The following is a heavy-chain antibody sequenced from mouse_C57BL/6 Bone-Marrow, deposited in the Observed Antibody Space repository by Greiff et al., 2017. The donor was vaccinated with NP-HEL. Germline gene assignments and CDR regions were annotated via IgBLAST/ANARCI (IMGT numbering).Heavy chain of an antibody. CDR3: AISSEGWYDY. CDR2: IWTGGGT. D-gene: IGHD1-1*01. CDR1: GFSLTSYA. J-gene: IGHJ3*01. Sequence: VQRVASGPGLVAPSQSLSITCTVSGFSLTSYAISWVRPPPGKGLEWLGVIWTGGGTNYTSALKSRLSISKDNSKRQVFIKMNSLQTEDTARYYCAISSEGWYDYWGQGTLVTVSA. V-gene: IGHV2-9-1*01.